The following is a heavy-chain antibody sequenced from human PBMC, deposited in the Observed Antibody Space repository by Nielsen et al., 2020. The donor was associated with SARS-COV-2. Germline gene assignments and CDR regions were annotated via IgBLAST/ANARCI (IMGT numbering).Heavy chain of an antibody. CDR3: AKDASSSWDDFYYMDV. CDR2: ISYDGNNK. J-gene: IGHJ6*03. V-gene: IGHV3-30*18. D-gene: IGHD6-13*01. Sequence: GESLKISCAASEFTFNSYGMHWVRQAPGKGLEWVAVISYDGNNKYYADSVKGRFTISRDNSKNTLYLQMNSLRAEDTAVCYCAKDASSSWDDFYYMDVWGKGTTVTVSS. CDR1: EFTFNSYG.